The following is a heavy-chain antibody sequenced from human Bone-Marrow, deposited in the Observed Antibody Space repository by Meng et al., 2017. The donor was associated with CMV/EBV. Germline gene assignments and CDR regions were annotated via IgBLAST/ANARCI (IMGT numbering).Heavy chain of an antibody. J-gene: IGHJ6*02. V-gene: IGHV1-18*01. CDR1: GYTFTSYG. D-gene: IGHD3-22*01. CDR3: ARETRGITMIVVVTLGNYGMDV. Sequence: ASVKVSCKASGYTFTSYGISWVRQAPGQGLEWMGWISAYNGNTNYAQKLQGRVTMTTDTSTSTDYMELRSLRSDDTAVYYCARETRGITMIVVVTLGNYGMDVWGQGTTVTVSS. CDR2: ISAYNGNT.